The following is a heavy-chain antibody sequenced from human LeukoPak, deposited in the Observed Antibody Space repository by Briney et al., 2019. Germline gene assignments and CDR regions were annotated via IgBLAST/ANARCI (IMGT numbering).Heavy chain of an antibody. V-gene: IGHV3-7*03. D-gene: IGHD2-2*01. CDR2: INQDGSER. Sequence: GGSLRLSCAASGFSISDYWMSWLRQAPGKGLEWVININQDGSERYSVDSVKGRFTISRDNAKNSLYLQMNSLRAEDTALYYCVRDRCSSTSCHDSPNWFDPWGQGTLVTVSS. CDR1: GFSISDYW. CDR3: VRDRCSSTSCHDSPNWFDP. J-gene: IGHJ5*02.